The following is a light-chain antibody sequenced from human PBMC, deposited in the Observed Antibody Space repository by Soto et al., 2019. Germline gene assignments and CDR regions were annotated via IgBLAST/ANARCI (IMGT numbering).Light chain of an antibody. V-gene: IGLV2-18*02. CDR3: NSFTTSSNYV. J-gene: IGLJ1*01. Sequence: QSVLTQSGSVSGSPGQSITISCTGTSSDIGSYNRVSWYQQPPGTAPKLIIYEVNNRPSGVPDRFSGSKSGNTASLTISGLQAEEEADYYCNSFTTSSNYVFGTGTKVTVL. CDR2: EVN. CDR1: SSDIGSYNR.